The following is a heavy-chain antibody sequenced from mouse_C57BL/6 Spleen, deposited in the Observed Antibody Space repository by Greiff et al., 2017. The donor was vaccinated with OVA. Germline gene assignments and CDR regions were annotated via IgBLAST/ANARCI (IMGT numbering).Heavy chain of an antibody. CDR1: GYTFTSYW. Sequence: QVQLQQPGAELVKPGASVKLSCKASGYTFTSYWMQWVKQRPGQGLEWIGELDPSDCYTYSNQKFKGKATLTVDTSSSTAYMQLSSLTAEDSAVYYCARENYWGQGTTLTVSS. CDR3: ARENY. CDR2: LDPSDCYT. V-gene: IGHV1-50*01. J-gene: IGHJ2*01.